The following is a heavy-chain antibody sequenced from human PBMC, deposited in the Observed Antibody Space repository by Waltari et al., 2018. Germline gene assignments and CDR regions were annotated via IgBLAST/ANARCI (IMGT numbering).Heavy chain of an antibody. CDR2: IWYDGGKK. CDR1: GFPFSSYD. V-gene: IGHV3-33*01. CDR3: AREVYSYDAYFCDY. J-gene: IGHJ4*02. D-gene: IGHD5-18*01. Sequence: QVQLVESGGGVVQQGRSRRLSCAASGFPFSSYDRHWVRRAPGRGLEWVAVIWYDGGKKYYADSVKGRFSISRDNSKDTMYLQMNNLRVEDTAVYYCAREVYSYDAYFCDYFGQGTLVTVSS.